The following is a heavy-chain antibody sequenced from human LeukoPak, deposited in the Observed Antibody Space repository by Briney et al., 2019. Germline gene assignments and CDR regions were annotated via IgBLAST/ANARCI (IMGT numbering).Heavy chain of an antibody. J-gene: IGHJ6*02. CDR1: GYSFTKYW. V-gene: IGHV5-51*01. CDR2: IYPGDSDT. CDR3: ARPLRGSFYGMDV. Sequence: HGESLKISCKGSGYSFTKYWIGWVRQMPGKGLEWMGIIYPGDSDTRYSPSFQGQVTISADKSISTAYLQWSSLKASDTAMYYCARPLRGSFYGMDVWGQGTTVTVSS.